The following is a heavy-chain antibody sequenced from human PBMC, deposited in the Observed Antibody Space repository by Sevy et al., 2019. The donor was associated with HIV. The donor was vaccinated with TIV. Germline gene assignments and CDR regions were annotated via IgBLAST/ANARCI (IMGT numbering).Heavy chain of an antibody. CDR2: FSFGCGRI. CDR3: AREGCTQPHDY. CDR1: GFTFAKYS. Sequence: GGSLRLSCAASGFTFAKYSMSWIRQAPGKGLEWVSTFSFGCGRINYADSVKGRFTISRDDSKNTLFLQMNSLRAEDTATYFCAREGCTQPHDYWGQWTLVTVSS. D-gene: IGHD2-8*01. V-gene: IGHV3-23*01. J-gene: IGHJ4*02.